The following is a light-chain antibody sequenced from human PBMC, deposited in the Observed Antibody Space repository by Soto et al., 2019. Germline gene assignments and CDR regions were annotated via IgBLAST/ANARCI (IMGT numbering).Light chain of an antibody. V-gene: IGKV3-15*01. CDR3: QQYNDYSWT. J-gene: IGKJ1*01. Sequence: IGLTQSPATLSLSQGEGATLSCRASQSVRSDLAWYKHKPGLAPRLLIYGVSTRATGIPARVSGSGSGTEFTLTISSLQPDDVEIYYCQQYNDYSWTFGQGTKVDIK. CDR1: QSVRSD. CDR2: GVS.